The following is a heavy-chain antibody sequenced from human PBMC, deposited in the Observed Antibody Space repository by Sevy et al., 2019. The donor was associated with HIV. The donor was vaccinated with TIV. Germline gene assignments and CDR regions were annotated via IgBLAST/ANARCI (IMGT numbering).Heavy chain of an antibody. Sequence: SETLSLTCTVSGGSISSYYWSWIRQPPGKGLEWIGYLYYRGRTNYNPSLKSRVTISVDTSRNQFSLKLNSVTAADSAVYYCARHSIAPRSWHFDLWGRGTLVTVSS. CDR2: LYYRGRT. CDR3: ARHSIAPRSWHFDL. J-gene: IGHJ2*01. CDR1: GGSISSYY. D-gene: IGHD6-6*01. V-gene: IGHV4-59*01.